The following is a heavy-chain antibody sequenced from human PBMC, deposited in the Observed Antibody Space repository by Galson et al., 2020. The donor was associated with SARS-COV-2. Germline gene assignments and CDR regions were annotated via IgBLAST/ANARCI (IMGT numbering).Heavy chain of an antibody. CDR1: GGTVSSGANY. CDR3: ARQGMATDY. Sequence: ASETLSLTCTVSGGTVSSGANYWNWLRQPPGQAPEWIGYIYYTGSTNYNPSLKSRVTISADTSKNQFFRKLRSVTAAGTAVYYCARQGMATDYWGQGTLGAVSS. CDR2: IYYTGST. J-gene: IGHJ4*02. V-gene: IGHV4-61*08.